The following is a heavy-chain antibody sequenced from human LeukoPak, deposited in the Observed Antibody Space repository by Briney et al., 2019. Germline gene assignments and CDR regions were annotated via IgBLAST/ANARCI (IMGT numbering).Heavy chain of an antibody. Sequence: WGSLRLSCSASGFTFSGYAMHWVRQAPGKGLELVSAISGSGGSTYYADSVKGRFTISRDNSKNTLYLQMNSLRAEDTAVYYCAKGYSYGPSKYYFDYWGQGTLVTVSS. CDR3: AKGYSYGPSKYYFDY. CDR1: GFTFSGYA. V-gene: IGHV3-23*01. CDR2: ISGSGGST. J-gene: IGHJ4*02. D-gene: IGHD5-18*01.